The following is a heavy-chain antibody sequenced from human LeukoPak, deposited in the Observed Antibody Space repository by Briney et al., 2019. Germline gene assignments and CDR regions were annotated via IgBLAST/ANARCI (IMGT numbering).Heavy chain of an antibody. CDR2: ISAYNGNT. V-gene: IGHV1-18*01. D-gene: IGHD1-26*01. CDR3: GRGGSSGPDAFDI. CDR1: GYTFTSYG. J-gene: IGHJ3*02. Sequence: ASVKVSCKASGYTFTSYGISWVRQAPGQGLEWMGWISAYNGNTNYAQKLEGRVTMTTDTTTSTAFQKLRRLSSDDAAVYYGGRGGSSGPDAFDIWGQGTMATVSS.